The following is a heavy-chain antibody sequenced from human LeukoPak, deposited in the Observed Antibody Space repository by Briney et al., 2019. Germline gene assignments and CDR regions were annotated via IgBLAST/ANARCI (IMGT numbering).Heavy chain of an antibody. D-gene: IGHD2-2*01. J-gene: IGHJ1*01. V-gene: IGHV3-11*01. CDR1: GFSFSDYY. Sequence: GGSLRLSCAASGFSFSDYYMSWIRQAPGKGLEWVSSVSDSGTTMFYADSVRGRLALSRDNAKNSLYLQMNSLRAEDTAVYYCSKGHCSTTSCLSSAEYFQYWGQGTLVTVSS. CDR2: VSDSGTTM. CDR3: SKGHCSTTSCLSSAEYFQY.